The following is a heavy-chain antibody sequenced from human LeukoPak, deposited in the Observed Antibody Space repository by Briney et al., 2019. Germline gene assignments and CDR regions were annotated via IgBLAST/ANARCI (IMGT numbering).Heavy chain of an antibody. D-gene: IGHD1-14*01. Sequence: SETLSLTCAVSGYSISSGYYWGWIRQPPGKGREWIGSIYHSGSTYYHPSLKSRVTISVDTSKNQFSLKLSSVTAADTAVYYCARSITGDYWGQGTLVTVSS. CDR1: GYSISSGYY. V-gene: IGHV4-38-2*01. CDR2: IYHSGST. CDR3: ARSITGDY. J-gene: IGHJ4*02.